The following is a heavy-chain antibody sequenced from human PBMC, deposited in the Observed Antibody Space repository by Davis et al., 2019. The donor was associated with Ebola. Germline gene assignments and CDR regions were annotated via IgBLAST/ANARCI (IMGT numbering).Heavy chain of an antibody. V-gene: IGHV1-24*01. CDR2: FDAEDGET. D-gene: IGHD5-12*01. J-gene: IGHJ4*02. Sequence: AASVKVSCKVSGYSLTELSMHWVRQAPGKGLEWMGGFDAEDGETIYAQKFQGRVTMTEDTSTDTAYMELSSLRSEDTAVYYRATLRVATRSFDYWGQGTLVTVSS. CDR3: ATLRVATRSFDY. CDR1: GYSLTELS.